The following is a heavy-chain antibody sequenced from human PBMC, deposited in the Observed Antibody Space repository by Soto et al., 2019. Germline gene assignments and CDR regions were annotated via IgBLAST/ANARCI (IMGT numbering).Heavy chain of an antibody. Sequence: EVQLVESGGGLVQPGRSLRLSCAASGFTFDDYAMHWVRQAPGKGLEWVSGISWNSGSIGYADSVKGRFTISRDNAKNSLYLQMNSLRAEDTALYYCAKAGLRWYYFDYWCQGTLVTVFS. J-gene: IGHJ4*02. CDR1: GFTFDDYA. CDR3: AKAGLRWYYFDY. CDR2: ISWNSGSI. V-gene: IGHV3-9*01. D-gene: IGHD4-17*01.